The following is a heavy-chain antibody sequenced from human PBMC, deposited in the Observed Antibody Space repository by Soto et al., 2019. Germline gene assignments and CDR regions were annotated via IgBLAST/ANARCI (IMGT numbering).Heavy chain of an antibody. D-gene: IGHD6-13*01. CDR1: GASISSGDYY. CDR2: IHSSGTP. V-gene: IGHV4-31*03. J-gene: IGHJ4*02. CDR3: ARNLGAATSDAVFDY. Sequence: PSETLSLTCTVSGASISSGDYYWSWIRQHPGKGLEWIGYIHSSGTPFYNPFLKSRVSISIDTSKKQFYLNLKSVTAAGAAVYYCARNLGAATSDAVFDYWGQGTLVPVSS.